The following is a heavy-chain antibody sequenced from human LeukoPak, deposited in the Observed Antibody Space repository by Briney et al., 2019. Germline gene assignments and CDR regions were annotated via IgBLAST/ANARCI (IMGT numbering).Heavy chain of an antibody. CDR3: ARGGSARILPDY. D-gene: IGHD2-15*01. CDR1: GGTFSSYA. Sequence: ASVKVSCKASGGTFSSYAISWVRQAPGQGLEWMGWISAYNGNTNYAQKLQGRVTMTTDTSTSTAYMELRSLRSDDTAVYYCARGGSARILPDYWGQGTLVTVSS. CDR2: ISAYNGNT. V-gene: IGHV1-18*01. J-gene: IGHJ4*02.